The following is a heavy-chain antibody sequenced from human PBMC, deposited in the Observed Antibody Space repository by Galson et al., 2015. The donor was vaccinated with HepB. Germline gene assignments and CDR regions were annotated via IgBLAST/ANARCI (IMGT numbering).Heavy chain of an antibody. CDR3: ARDAILTGYYNVPTYYYYYGMDV. D-gene: IGHD3-9*01. Sequence: SLRLSCAASGFTFSSYSMNWVRQAPGKGLEWVSYISSSSSTIYYADSVKGRFTISRDNAKNSLYLQMNSLRDEDTAVYYCARDAILTGYYNVPTYYYYYGMDVWGQGTTVTVSS. J-gene: IGHJ6*02. V-gene: IGHV3-48*02. CDR2: ISSSSSTI. CDR1: GFTFSSYS.